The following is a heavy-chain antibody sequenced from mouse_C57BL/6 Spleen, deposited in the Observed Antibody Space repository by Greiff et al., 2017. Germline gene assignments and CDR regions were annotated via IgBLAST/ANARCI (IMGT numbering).Heavy chain of an antibody. Sequence: EVQVVESGGDLVKPGGSLKLSCAASGFTFSSYGMSWVRQTPDKRLEWVATISSGGSYTYYPDSVKGRFTISRDNAKNTLYLQMSSLKSEDTAMYYCARQGLRLYYFDYWGQGTTLTVSS. CDR2: ISSGGSYT. CDR1: GFTFSSYG. D-gene: IGHD2-4*01. V-gene: IGHV5-6*01. J-gene: IGHJ2*01. CDR3: ARQGLRLYYFDY.